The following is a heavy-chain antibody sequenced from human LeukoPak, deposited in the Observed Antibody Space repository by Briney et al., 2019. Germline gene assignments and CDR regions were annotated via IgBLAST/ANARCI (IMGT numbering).Heavy chain of an antibody. V-gene: IGHV3-23*01. CDR2: ISGSAGGT. CDR3: AKGFITSEGFDY. J-gene: IGHJ4*02. Sequence: GGSLRLSCAASGFTFSTYAMSWVRQPPGKGLEWVATISGSAGGTYYADPVKGRFTISRDNSKNTVHLQMNSLRAEDTAVYYCAKGFITSEGFDYWGQGTLVTVSS. CDR1: GFTFSTYA. D-gene: IGHD3-10*01.